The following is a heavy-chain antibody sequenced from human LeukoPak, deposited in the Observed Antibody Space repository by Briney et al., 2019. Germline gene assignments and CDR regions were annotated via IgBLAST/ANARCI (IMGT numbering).Heavy chain of an antibody. D-gene: IGHD6-13*01. CDR2: INHSGSI. Sequence: SETLSLTCAIYGGSFSGYYWSWIRQPPGKGLEWIGEINHSGSINYNPSLKSRVTISVDTSKNQFSLKLSSVTAADTAVYYCARHQAGYSSSWQRRAFDIWGQGTMVTVSS. J-gene: IGHJ3*02. CDR1: GGSFSGYY. V-gene: IGHV4-34*01. CDR3: ARHQAGYSSSWQRRAFDI.